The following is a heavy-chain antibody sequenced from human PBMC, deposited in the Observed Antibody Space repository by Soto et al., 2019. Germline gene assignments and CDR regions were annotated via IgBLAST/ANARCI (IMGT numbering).Heavy chain of an antibody. CDR3: AKGDSSSFYYGMDV. V-gene: IGHV3-9*01. CDR1: GFTFDDYA. CDR2: ISWNSGSI. Sequence: DVQLVESGGGLVQPGRSLRLSCAASGFTFDDYAMHWVRQAPGKGLEWVSGISWNSGSIGYADSVKGRFTISRDNAKNSLYLQMNRLRAEDTALYYCAKGDSSSFYYGMDVWGQGTTVTVSS. J-gene: IGHJ6*02. D-gene: IGHD6-13*01.